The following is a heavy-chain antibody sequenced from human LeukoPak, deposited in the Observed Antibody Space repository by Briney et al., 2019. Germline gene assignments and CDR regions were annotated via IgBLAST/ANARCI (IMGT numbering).Heavy chain of an antibody. CDR1: GFTFSSYG. CDR3: AKDADLCGGECYGGIDY. D-gene: IGHD2-21*01. CDR2: IWYDGSNK. J-gene: IGHJ4*02. V-gene: IGHV3-30*02. Sequence: PGGSLRLSCAASGFTFSSYGMHWVRQAPGKGLEWVAFIWYDGSNKYYADSVGGRFTISRDNSKNPLYLQMNSLRAEDTPVYYCAKDADLCGGECYGGIDYWGRGTLVSVSS.